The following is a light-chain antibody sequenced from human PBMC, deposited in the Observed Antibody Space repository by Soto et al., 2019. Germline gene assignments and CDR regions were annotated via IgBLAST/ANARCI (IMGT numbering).Light chain of an antibody. J-gene: IGKJ1*01. CDR2: GAS. CDR1: QSVSSN. Sequence: EIVMTHSPATLSVSPGERATLSCRASQSVSSNLAWYQQKPGQAPRLLIYGASTRATGIPARFSGSGSGTEFTRTISSLQSEDFAVYYCQQYNNWPQTFGQGTKMEIK. V-gene: IGKV3-15*01. CDR3: QQYNNWPQT.